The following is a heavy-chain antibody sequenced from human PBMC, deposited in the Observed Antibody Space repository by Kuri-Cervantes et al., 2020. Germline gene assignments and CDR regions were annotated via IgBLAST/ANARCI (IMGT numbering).Heavy chain of an antibody. V-gene: IGHV4-4*07. Sequence: SETLSLTCSVSGGSIRSYYWSWIRQPAGRGLQWIGRIYTSGSTYYSPSLKSRVTIFVDTSKNQFSLKLRSVTAADTAVYYCAKDRGVVVAASFDYWGQGTLVTVSS. J-gene: IGHJ4*02. CDR2: IYTSGST. CDR3: AKDRGVVVAASFDY. D-gene: IGHD2-15*01. CDR1: GGSIRSYY.